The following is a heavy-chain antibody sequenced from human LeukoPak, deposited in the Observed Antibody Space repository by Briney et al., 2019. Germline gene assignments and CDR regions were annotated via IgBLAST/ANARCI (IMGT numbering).Heavy chain of an antibody. CDR1: GYSFTSYW. CDR3: ARQSDLWSGYQGFTFDI. D-gene: IGHD3-3*01. Sequence: GESLKISCKGSGYSFTSYWIGWVRQMPGKGLEWMGIIYPGDSDTRYSPSFQGQVTISADKSISTAYLQWSSLKASDTAMYYCARQSDLWSGYQGFTFDIWGQGTMVTVSS. CDR2: IYPGDSDT. V-gene: IGHV5-51*01. J-gene: IGHJ3*02.